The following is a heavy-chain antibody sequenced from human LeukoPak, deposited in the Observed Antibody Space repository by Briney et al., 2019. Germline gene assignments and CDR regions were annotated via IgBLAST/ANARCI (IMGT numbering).Heavy chain of an antibody. J-gene: IGHJ6*03. CDR2: INHSGST. D-gene: IGHD3-22*01. V-gene: IGHV4-34*01. CDR3: ARDLYYYDSSGYLATYYYYMDV. Sequence: SETLSLTCAVHGGSFSGSYWSWIRQPPGKGLEWIGEINHSGSTNYNPSLKSRVTISVDTSKNQFSLKLSSVTAADAAVYYCARDLYYYDSSGYLATYYYYMDVWGKGTTVTVSS. CDR1: GGSFSGSY.